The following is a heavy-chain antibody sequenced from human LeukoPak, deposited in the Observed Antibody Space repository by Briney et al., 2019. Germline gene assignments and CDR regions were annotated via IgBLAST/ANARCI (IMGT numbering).Heavy chain of an antibody. CDR1: EFTFSNYW. CDR3: AGCSTVTTYYYSYYMDI. CDR2: IKQDGSGT. J-gene: IGHJ6*03. V-gene: IGHV3-7*01. D-gene: IGHD4-17*01. Sequence: GGSLRLSCAASEFTFSNYWMSWVRLAPGKGMEWVANIKQDGSGTYYVDSVKGRFTISRDNAKNSLYLQMNSLRAEDTAVYYCAGCSTVTTYYYSYYMDIWGKGTTVTVSS.